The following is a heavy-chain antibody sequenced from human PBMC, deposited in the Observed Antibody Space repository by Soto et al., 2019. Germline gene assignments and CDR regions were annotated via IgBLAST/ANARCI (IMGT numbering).Heavy chain of an antibody. CDR2: ISGSGGRT. J-gene: IGHJ6*02. Sequence: GGSLRLSCAASGFIFSNYAMSWVRQAPGKGLEWVSGISGSGGRTSYADSVKGRFTISRDNSKNRLDLQLDSLRAEDTAIYYCAKGDLIRVGYGMDVWGQGTTVTVSS. CDR3: AKGDLIRVGYGMDV. V-gene: IGHV3-23*01. D-gene: IGHD1-26*01. CDR1: GFIFSNYA.